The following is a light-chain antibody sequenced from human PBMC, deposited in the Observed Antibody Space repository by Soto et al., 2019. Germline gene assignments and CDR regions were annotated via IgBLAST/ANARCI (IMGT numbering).Light chain of an antibody. CDR1: RSGVGGYHY. V-gene: IGLV2-8*01. CDR2: EVS. CDR3: SSYAGSNNLV. Sequence: QSALTQHPSASGSPGQSVTISCTGTRSGVGGYHYVSWYQQHPGKAPKLMIYEVSKRPSGVPDRFSVSKSGNTASLTVSGLQAEDEADYYCSSYAGSNNLVFGGGTKLTVL. J-gene: IGLJ2*01.